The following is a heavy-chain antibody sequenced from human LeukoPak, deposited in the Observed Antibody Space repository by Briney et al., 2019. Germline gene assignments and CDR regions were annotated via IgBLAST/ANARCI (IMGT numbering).Heavy chain of an antibody. CDR1: GVTFSSYA. J-gene: IGHJ3*02. D-gene: IGHD4-17*01. CDR3: AKDPNGDYVGGFDM. V-gene: IGHV3-23*01. CDR2: ICASGGIT. Sequence: GESLRLSCAVSGVTFSSYAMSWVRQAPGKGLEWIAGICASGGITYYADSVKRRFTIFRDNSKNTLTVHMTSLSAEDTAVYYCAKDPNGDYVGGFDMRGQGTMVTVSS.